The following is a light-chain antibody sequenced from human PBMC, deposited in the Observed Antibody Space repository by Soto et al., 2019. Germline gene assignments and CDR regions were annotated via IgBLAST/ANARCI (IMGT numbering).Light chain of an antibody. V-gene: IGKV1-5*03. J-gene: IGKJ1*01. Sequence: DIQLLQSPSTLSAKVGGRVTLTCRASQNIDRWLAWYQQRPGKAPKLLMSKASELERGVPSRFSGSGSGTEFTLTISSLQPDDFATYYCQQHNGYSERMFGQGTKVDIK. CDR3: QQHNGYSERM. CDR2: KAS. CDR1: QNIDRW.